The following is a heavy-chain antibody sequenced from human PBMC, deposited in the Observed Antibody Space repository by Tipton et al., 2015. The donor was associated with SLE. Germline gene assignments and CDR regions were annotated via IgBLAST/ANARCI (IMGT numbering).Heavy chain of an antibody. CDR2: ISSSSRYI. CDR3: ARSIWEWLPGD. V-gene: IGHV3-21*01. CDR1: GFIFSDYS. J-gene: IGHJ4*02. Sequence: SLRLSCAASGFIFSDYSMNWVRQAPGKGLEWVSSISSSSRYIYHAESLKGRFTISRDNAKNSLYLQMNSLRAEDTAVYYCARSIWEWLPGDWGQGTLVTVSS. D-gene: IGHD5-12*01.